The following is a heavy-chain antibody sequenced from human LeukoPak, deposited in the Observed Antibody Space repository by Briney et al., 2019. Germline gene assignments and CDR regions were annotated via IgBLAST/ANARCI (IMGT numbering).Heavy chain of an antibody. J-gene: IGHJ4*02. Sequence: GASVKVSCKASGYTLTGYYMHWVRQAPGQGLEWMGWINPNSGDTNYAQKFQGRVTMTRDTSVSTAYMELSRLTSDDTAVYYCARRGPAAARSYDYWGQGTLVTVSS. CDR1: GYTLTGYY. V-gene: IGHV1-2*02. CDR2: INPNSGDT. D-gene: IGHD2-2*01. CDR3: ARRGPAAARSYDY.